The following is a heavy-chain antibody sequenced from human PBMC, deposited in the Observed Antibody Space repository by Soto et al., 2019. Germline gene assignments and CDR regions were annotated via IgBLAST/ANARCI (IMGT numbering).Heavy chain of an antibody. D-gene: IGHD3-16*01. Sequence: GASVKVSCKASGYTFTGYYMHWVRQAPGQGLEWMGWINPNSGGTNYAQKFQGRVTMTRDTSISTAYMELSRLRSDDTAVYYCARDMYTNYVNYFDLWGQGTLVTVSS. CDR2: INPNSGGT. CDR1: GYTFTGYY. J-gene: IGHJ5*02. CDR3: ARDMYTNYVNYFDL. V-gene: IGHV1-2*02.